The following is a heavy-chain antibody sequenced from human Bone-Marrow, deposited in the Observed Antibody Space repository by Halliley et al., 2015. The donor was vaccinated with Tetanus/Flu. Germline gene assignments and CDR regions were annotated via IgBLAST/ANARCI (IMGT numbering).Heavy chain of an antibody. CDR1: GFSFSSNA. J-gene: IGHJ4*02. Sequence: SLRLSCVASGFSFSSNAMSWVRQAPGKGLEWVAGIGSDEKTHYGDSVRGRFTISKDTSTNTLYLRMNSLRADDTAIYYCARDLSHYDILTDSNNWGQGTLVTVSS. D-gene: IGHD3-9*01. CDR2: IGSDEKT. CDR3: ARDLSHYDILTDSNN. V-gene: IGHV3-23*01.